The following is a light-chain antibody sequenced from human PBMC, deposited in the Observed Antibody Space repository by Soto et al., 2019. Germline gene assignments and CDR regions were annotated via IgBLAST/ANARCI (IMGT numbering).Light chain of an antibody. CDR1: QSVISTY. Sequence: EIVLTQSPGTLSLSPGERATLSCRASQSVISTYLAWYQQKPGQAPRLLIYGASTRATGIPVRFSGSGSGTEFTLTISSLQSEDFAVYYCQHYNNWIASFGGGTKVDIK. V-gene: IGKV3-15*01. CDR3: QHYNNWIAS. CDR2: GAS. J-gene: IGKJ4*01.